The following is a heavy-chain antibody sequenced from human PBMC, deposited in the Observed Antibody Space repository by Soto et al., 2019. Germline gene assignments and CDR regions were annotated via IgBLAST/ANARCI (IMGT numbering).Heavy chain of an antibody. D-gene: IGHD6-13*01. CDR3: ARCKGSSSWRNNWFDP. CDR2: IYPGDSDT. Sequence: PGESLKISCKGSGYSFTSYWIGWVRQMPGKGLEWMGIIYPGDSDTRCSPSFQGQVTISADKSISTAYLQWSSLKASDTAMYYCARCKGSSSWRNNWFDPWGQGTLVTVSS. J-gene: IGHJ5*02. CDR1: GYSFTSYW. V-gene: IGHV5-51*01.